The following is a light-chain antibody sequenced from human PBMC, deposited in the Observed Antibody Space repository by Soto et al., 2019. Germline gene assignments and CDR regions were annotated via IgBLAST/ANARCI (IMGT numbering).Light chain of an antibody. V-gene: IGLV2-23*02. Sequence: QSALTQPASVSGSPGQSITISCTGTSSDIGRYNLVSWYQQHPGKPPKLMIYEATKRPSGVSNRFSGSKSGNTASLTISGLQAEDEADYYCSLYARTHPLKFGGGTKLTVL. CDR2: EAT. J-gene: IGLJ3*02. CDR3: SLYARTHPLK. CDR1: SSDIGRYNL.